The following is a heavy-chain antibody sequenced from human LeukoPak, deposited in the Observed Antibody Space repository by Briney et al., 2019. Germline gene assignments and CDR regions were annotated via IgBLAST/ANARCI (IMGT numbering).Heavy chain of an antibody. V-gene: IGHV3-9*01. Sequence: GRSLRLSCAASGFNFDDYAMHWVWQAPGKGLEWVSGIDWHSERTGYVDSVKGRFTISRDNAKNSLYLQMNSLRAEDTAVYYCAKAYFQRGPTYFDYWGQGTLVTVSS. CDR2: IDWHSERT. D-gene: IGHD2/OR15-2a*01. CDR3: AKAYFQRGPTYFDY. CDR1: GFNFDDYA. J-gene: IGHJ4*02.